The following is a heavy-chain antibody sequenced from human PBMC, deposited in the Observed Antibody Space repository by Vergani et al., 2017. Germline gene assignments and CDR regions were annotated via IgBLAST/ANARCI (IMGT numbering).Heavy chain of an antibody. CDR3: AKQYYPSGMQIFDY. CDR1: GFTFSTYD. Sequence: VQLVESGGGVVQPGGSLRLSCAASGFTFSTYDMSWVRQAPGKGLEWVSAITLRGANTYYADSVKGRFTIFRDNSKNTLYLQMNSLRAEDTAVYYCAKQYYPSGMQIFDYWGQGTLVTVSS. CDR2: ITLRGANT. V-gene: IGHV3-23*04. D-gene: IGHD3-10*01. J-gene: IGHJ4*02.